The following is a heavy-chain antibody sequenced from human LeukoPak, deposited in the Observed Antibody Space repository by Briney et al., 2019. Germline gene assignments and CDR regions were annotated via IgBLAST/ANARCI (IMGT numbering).Heavy chain of an antibody. CDR3: AKDGPPLRYFDWLLGSDY. CDR2: ISSSSSYI. CDR1: GFTFSSYS. J-gene: IGHJ4*02. D-gene: IGHD3-9*01. Sequence: GGSLRLSCAASGFTFSSYSMNWVRQAPGKGLEWVSSISSSSSYIYYADSVKGRFTISRDNAKNSLYLQMNSLRAEDTAVYYCAKDGPPLRYFDWLLGSDYWGQGTLVTVSS. V-gene: IGHV3-21*01.